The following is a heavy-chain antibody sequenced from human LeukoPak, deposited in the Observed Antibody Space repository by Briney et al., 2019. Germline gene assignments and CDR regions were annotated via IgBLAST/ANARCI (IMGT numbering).Heavy chain of an antibody. D-gene: IGHD5-18*01. CDR1: GFSLSTSGMC. V-gene: IGHV2-70*11. CDR2: IDWDDDK. CDR3: ARALCGYSYGYDY. Sequence: SGPALVKPTQTLTLTCTFSGFSLSTSGMCVSWIRQPPGKALEWLTRIDWDDDKYYGTSLKTRLTISKDTSKNQVVLTMTNMDPVDTATSYCARALCGYSYGYDYWGQGTLVTVSS. J-gene: IGHJ4*02.